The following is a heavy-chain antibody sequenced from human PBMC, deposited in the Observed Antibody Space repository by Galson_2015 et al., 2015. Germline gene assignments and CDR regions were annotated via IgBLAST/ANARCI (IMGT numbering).Heavy chain of an antibody. CDR2: IWYDGSNR. CDR3: ARGFGELFY. J-gene: IGHJ4*02. V-gene: IGHV3-33*01. CDR1: GFTFSSYG. Sequence: LRLSCAASGFTFSSYGLHWVRQAPGKGLEWVAVIWYDGSNRYYADSVKGRFTISRDNSKNTLYLQMNSLRAEDTAVYYCARGFGELFYWGQGTLVTVSS. D-gene: IGHD3-10*01.